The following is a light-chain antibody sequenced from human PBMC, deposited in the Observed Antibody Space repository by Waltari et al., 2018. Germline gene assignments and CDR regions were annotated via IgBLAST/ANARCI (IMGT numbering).Light chain of an antibody. CDR1: SSDVGGYDF. CDR2: DVS. V-gene: IGLV2-14*03. CDR3: NSYTSSSTFYV. Sequence: QSALTQPASVSGSPGQSITISCTGTSSDVGGYDFVSWYQQHPGKAPKLLIYDVSKRPSGVSNRFSGSKSGNPASLTISGLQAEDEADYFCNSYTSSSTFYVFGTGTKVTVL. J-gene: IGLJ1*01.